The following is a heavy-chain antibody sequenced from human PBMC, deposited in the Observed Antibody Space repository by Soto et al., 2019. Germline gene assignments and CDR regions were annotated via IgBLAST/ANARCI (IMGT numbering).Heavy chain of an antibody. D-gene: IGHD3-10*01. CDR2: IYPGDSDT. Sequence: EVRQVQSGAEVKKPGESLKISCKNSGYAFTTCWIAWVRQMPGKGLEWMGIIYPGDSDTRYSPSFQGQVTISADKSVTTAYLQWSSLKASDTAMYYCARRDNYGSFDYWGQGTLVTVSS. CDR1: GYAFTTCW. V-gene: IGHV5-51*03. CDR3: ARRDNYGSFDY. J-gene: IGHJ4*02.